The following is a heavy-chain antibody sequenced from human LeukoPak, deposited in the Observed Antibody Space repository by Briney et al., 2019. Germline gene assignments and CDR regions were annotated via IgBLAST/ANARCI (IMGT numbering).Heavy chain of an antibody. D-gene: IGHD1-14*01. Sequence: SQTLSLTCTVSGGSISSGGYYWSWIRQHPGKGREWIAYIYYSGSTYYNPSLKSPVTISVDTSKNQSSLKLSSVTAADTAVYYCAGGAPTGNWFDPWGEGKLVTVSS. V-gene: IGHV4-31*01. CDR3: AGGAPTGNWFDP. J-gene: IGHJ5*02. CDR2: IYYSGST. CDR1: GGSISSGGYY.